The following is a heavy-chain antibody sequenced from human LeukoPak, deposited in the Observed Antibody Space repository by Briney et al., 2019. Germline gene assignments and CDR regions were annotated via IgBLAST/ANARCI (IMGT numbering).Heavy chain of an antibody. J-gene: IGHJ4*02. CDR2: TSYSGNA. Sequence: SETLSLTCSVSGDSFSSSTYYWGWVRQTPGKGLEWIGSTSYSGNAYYNPSLKSRVTISVDKSKNQFSLKLSSVTAADTAVYYCARVAPQYYYDSSGLDYWGQGTLVTVSS. CDR1: GDSFSSSTYY. CDR3: ARVAPQYYYDSSGLDY. V-gene: IGHV4-39*07. D-gene: IGHD3-22*01.